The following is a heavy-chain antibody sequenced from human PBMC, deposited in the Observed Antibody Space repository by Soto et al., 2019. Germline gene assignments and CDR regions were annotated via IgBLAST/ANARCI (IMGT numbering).Heavy chain of an antibody. D-gene: IGHD3-22*01. CDR3: ARAVRDSSGYYRYYGMDV. V-gene: IGHV3-30*03. Sequence: GGSLRLSCAASGFTFSTYGMHWVRQAPGKGLEWVAVISYDGSNKYYADSVKGRFTISRDNSKNTLYLQMNSLRAEDTAVYYCARAVRDSSGYYRYYGMDVWGQGTTVTVSS. CDR2: ISYDGSNK. J-gene: IGHJ6*02. CDR1: GFTFSTYG.